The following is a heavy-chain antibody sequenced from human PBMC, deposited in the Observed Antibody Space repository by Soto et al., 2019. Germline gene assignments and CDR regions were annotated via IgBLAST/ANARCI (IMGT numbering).Heavy chain of an antibody. J-gene: IGHJ4*02. D-gene: IGHD3-3*01. CDR1: GFTFSSYE. CDR3: ARASTGITIFGVVIMSSDY. V-gene: IGHV3-48*03. Sequence: GGSLRLSCAASGFTFSSYEMNWVRQAPGKGLEWVSYISSSGSTIYYADSVKGRFTIPRDNAKNSLYLQMNSLRAEDTAVYYCARASTGITIFGVVIMSSDYWGQGTLVTVSS. CDR2: ISSSGSTI.